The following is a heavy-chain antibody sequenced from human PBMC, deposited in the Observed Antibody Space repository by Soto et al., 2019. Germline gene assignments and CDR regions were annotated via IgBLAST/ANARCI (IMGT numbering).Heavy chain of an antibody. J-gene: IGHJ3*02. CDR2: IYYSGST. CDR3: ARQFGSSWGHDAFDI. Sequence: SETLSLTCTVSGGSISSSSYYWGWIRQPPGKGLEWIGSIYYSGSTYYNPSLKSRVTISVDTSKNQFSLKLSSVTAADTAVYYCARQFGSSWGHDAFDIWGQGTMVTVSS. V-gene: IGHV4-39*01. D-gene: IGHD6-13*01. CDR1: GGSISSSSYY.